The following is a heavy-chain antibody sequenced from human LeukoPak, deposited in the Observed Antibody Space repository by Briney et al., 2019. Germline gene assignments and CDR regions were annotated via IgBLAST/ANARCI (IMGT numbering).Heavy chain of an antibody. Sequence: PGGSLRLSCAASGFTFSSYAMSWVRQAPGKGLEWVSAISGSGGSTYYADSVKGRFTISRDNSKNTLYLQMNSLRAEDTAGYYCAKDRSIVGATSDYWGQGTLVTVSS. CDR1: GFTFSSYA. CDR3: AKDRSIVGATSDY. D-gene: IGHD1-26*01. V-gene: IGHV3-23*01. J-gene: IGHJ4*02. CDR2: ISGSGGST.